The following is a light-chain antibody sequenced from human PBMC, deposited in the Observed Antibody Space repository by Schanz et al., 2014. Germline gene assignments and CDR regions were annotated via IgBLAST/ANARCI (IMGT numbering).Light chain of an antibody. CDR3: QQSNTYPYT. J-gene: IGKJ2*01. CDR2: KAS. V-gene: IGKV1-5*03. CDR1: QSVSSW. Sequence: DIQMTQSPSTLSASIGDRVTITCRASQSVSSWLAWYQQKPGKAPKLLIYKASSLESGVPSRFSGSGSGTEFTLTFSSLQPDDFATYYCQQSNTYPYTFGQGTTLEIK.